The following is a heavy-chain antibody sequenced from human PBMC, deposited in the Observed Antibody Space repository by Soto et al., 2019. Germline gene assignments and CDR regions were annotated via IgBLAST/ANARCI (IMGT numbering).Heavy chain of an antibody. CDR3: ARVPPERVRGVRVPTNWFDP. V-gene: IGHV1-2*02. D-gene: IGHD3-10*01. CDR2: INPNSGGT. Sequence: QVQLVQSGAEVKKPGASVKVSCKASGYTFTGYYMHWVRQAPGQGLEWMGWINPNSGGTNYAQKFQGRVTMTTETSISTAYMELSRLRSDDTAVYYCARVPPERVRGVRVPTNWFDPWGQGTLVTVSS. CDR1: GYTFTGYY. J-gene: IGHJ5*02.